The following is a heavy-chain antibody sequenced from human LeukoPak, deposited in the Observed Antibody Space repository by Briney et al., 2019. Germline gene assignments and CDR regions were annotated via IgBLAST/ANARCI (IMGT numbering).Heavy chain of an antibody. CDR2: ISWNSGSI. J-gene: IGHJ4*02. Sequence: GGSLRLSCAASGFTFDDYAMHWVRQAPGKGLEWVSGISWNSGSIGYADSVKGRFTISRDNAKNSLYLQMNSLRAEDMALYYCARVGTTGGFDYWGQGTLVTVS. D-gene: IGHD1-1*01. V-gene: IGHV3-9*03. CDR3: ARVGTTGGFDY. CDR1: GFTFDDYA.